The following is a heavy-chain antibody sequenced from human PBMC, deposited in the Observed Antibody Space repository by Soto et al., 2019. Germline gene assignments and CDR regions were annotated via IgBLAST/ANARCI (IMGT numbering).Heavy chain of an antibody. CDR1: GGTFSRYS. V-gene: IGHV1-69*08. CDR3: AREDRDRETGLVPAAIDGMDV. J-gene: IGHJ6*02. Sequence: QVQLVQSGAEVKKPGSSVKVSCKASGGTFSRYSITWVRQAPGHGLEWIGRIIPIFGIPTYAQKFQGRVTITADESTSTGYMELSSLRSDDTAVYYCAREDRDRETGLVPAAIDGMDVWGQGTTVTVSS. D-gene: IGHD2-2*01. CDR2: IIPIFGIP.